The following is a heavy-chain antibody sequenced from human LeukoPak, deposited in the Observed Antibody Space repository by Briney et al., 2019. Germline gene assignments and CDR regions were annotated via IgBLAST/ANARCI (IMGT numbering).Heavy chain of an antibody. V-gene: IGHV4-34*01. CDR2: INHSGST. CDR3: ARVSRSGSTYYYYYYYMDV. J-gene: IGHJ6*03. Sequence: SETLSLTCAVYGGSFSGYYWSLIRQPPGKGLEWIGEINHSGSTNYNPSLKSRVTISVDTSKNQFSLKLSSVTAADTAVYYCARVSRSGSTYYYYYYYMDVWGKGTTVTVSS. CDR1: GGSFSGYY. D-gene: IGHD3-10*01.